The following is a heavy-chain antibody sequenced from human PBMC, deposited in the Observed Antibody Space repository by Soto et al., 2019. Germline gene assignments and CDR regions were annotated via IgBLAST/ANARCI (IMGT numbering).Heavy chain of an antibody. J-gene: IGHJ3*02. Sequence: PGESLKISCKGPGYSFTSYWIGWVRQMPGKGLEWMGIIYPGDSDTRYSPSFQGQVTISADKSISTAYLQWSSLKAPDTAMYYCARPRITIFGVVPDQDAFDIWGQGTMVTVSS. V-gene: IGHV5-51*01. CDR2: IYPGDSDT. CDR3: ARPRITIFGVVPDQDAFDI. D-gene: IGHD3-3*01. CDR1: GYSFTSYW.